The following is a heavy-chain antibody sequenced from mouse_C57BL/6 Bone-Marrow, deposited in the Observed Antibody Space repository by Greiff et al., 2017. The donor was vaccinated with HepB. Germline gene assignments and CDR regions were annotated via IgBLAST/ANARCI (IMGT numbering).Heavy chain of an antibody. CDR2: IHPNSGST. V-gene: IGHV1-64*01. Sequence: VQLQQSGAELVKPGASVKMSCKASGYTFTSYWITWVKQRPGQGLEWIGMIHPNSGSTNYNEKFKSKATLTVDKSSSTAYMQLSSLTSEDSAVYYCAELRNYAMDYWGQGTSVTVSS. J-gene: IGHJ4*01. D-gene: IGHD4-1*01. CDR1: GYTFTSYW. CDR3: AELRNYAMDY.